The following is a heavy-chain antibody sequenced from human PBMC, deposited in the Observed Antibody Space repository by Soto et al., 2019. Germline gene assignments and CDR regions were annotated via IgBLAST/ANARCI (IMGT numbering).Heavy chain of an antibody. V-gene: IGHV3-30*18. CDR2: ISYDGSNK. CDR1: GFTFSSYG. J-gene: IGHJ5*02. Sequence: PGGSLRLSCAASGFTFSSYGMHWVRQAPGKGLEWVAVISYDGSNKYYADSVKGRFTISRDNSKNTLYLQMNSLRAEDTAVYYCAKISGGYSFPYPFDPWGQGTLVTVSS. CDR3: AKISGGYSFPYPFDP. D-gene: IGHD3-10*01.